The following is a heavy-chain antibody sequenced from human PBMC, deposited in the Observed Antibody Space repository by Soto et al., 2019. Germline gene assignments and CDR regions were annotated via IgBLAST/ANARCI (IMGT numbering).Heavy chain of an antibody. CDR1: GFTFSTYS. J-gene: IGHJ4*02. V-gene: IGHV3-48*01. CDR2: ISSSSSTI. Sequence: GGSLRLSCAASGFTFSTYSMNWVRQAPEKGLEWVSYISSSSSTIFYTDSVKGRCTVSRDNAKNSLYLQMNSLRAEDTAVYYFARPTYYYDSSGPPAYWGQGTLVTVSS. D-gene: IGHD3-22*01. CDR3: ARPTYYYDSSGPPAY.